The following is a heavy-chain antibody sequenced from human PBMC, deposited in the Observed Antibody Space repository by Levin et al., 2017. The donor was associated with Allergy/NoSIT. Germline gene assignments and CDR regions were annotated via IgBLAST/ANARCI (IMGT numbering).Heavy chain of an antibody. J-gene: IGHJ6*02. V-gene: IGHV4-39*07. CDR2: VFSGGTT. CDR3: ARDRVRGLISFCGLDV. Sequence: SETLSLTCTVSGASISSNNFYGAWIRRPPGRGLEWIGTVFSGGTTFYNPSLKGRVTISGDTSKNQFSLKLTSVTAADTAVYYCARDRVRGLISFCGLDVWGHGTTVTVSS. CDR1: GASISSNNFY. D-gene: IGHD3-10*01.